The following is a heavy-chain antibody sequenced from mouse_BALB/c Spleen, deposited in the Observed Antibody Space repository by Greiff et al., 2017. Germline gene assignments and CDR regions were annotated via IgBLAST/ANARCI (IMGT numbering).Heavy chain of an antibody. CDR2: ISSGGST. CDR1: GFTFSSYA. J-gene: IGHJ1*01. Sequence: EVKLVESGGGLVKPGGSLKLSCAASGFTFSSYAMSWVRQTPEKRLEWVASISSGGSTYYPDSVKGRFTISRDNARNILYLQMSSLRSEDTAMYYCARATRWYFDVWGAGTTVTVSS. V-gene: IGHV5-6-5*01. D-gene: IGHD2-1*01. CDR3: ARATRWYFDV.